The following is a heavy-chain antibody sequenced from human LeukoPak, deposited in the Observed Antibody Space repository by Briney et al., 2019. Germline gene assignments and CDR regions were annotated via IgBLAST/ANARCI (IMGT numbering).Heavy chain of an antibody. CDR2: IWYDGSNK. CDR1: GFTFSSYG. J-gene: IGHJ6*02. V-gene: IGHV3-33*01. Sequence: TGGSLRLSCATSGFTFSSYGMHWVRQAPGKGLEWVAIIWYDGSNKYYEDSVKGRFTISRDNSKKTVYLQMNSLRAEDTAVYYCARDAGCSGSYSGLCYYYYYGMDVWGQGTTVTVSS. D-gene: IGHD3-10*02. CDR3: ARDAGCSGSYSGLCYYYYYGMDV.